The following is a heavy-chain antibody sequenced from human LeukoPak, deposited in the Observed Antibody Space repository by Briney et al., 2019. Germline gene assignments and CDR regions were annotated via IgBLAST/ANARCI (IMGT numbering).Heavy chain of an antibody. J-gene: IGHJ6*03. CDR3: ARVLLGATTINYYYYYMDV. CDR1: GFTFSSYS. CDR2: ITSRSTYI. D-gene: IGHD1-26*01. V-gene: IGHV3-21*01. Sequence: KAGGSLRLSCAASGFTFSSYSMNWVRQAPGKGLEWVSSITSRSTYINCADSAKGRFTISRDNAKNSLYLQMNSLRAEDTAVYYCARVLLGATTINYYYYYMDVWGKGTTVTVSS.